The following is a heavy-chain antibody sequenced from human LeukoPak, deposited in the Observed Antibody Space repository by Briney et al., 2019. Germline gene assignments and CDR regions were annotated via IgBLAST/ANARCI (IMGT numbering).Heavy chain of an antibody. D-gene: IGHD5-18*01. CDR1: GGTFSSYA. J-gene: IGHJ4*02. V-gene: IGHV1-69*06. CDR3: ARRDGYSSPYYFDY. Sequence: ASVKVSCKASGGTFSSYAISWVRQAPGQGLEWMGGIIPIFGTANYAQKFQGRVTITADKSTSTAYMELSSLRSEDTAVYYCARRDGYSSPYYFDYWGQGTLVTVSS. CDR2: IIPIFGTA.